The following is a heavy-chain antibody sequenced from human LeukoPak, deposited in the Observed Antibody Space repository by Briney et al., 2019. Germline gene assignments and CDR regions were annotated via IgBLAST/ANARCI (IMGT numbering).Heavy chain of an antibody. V-gene: IGHV1-2*02. CDR3: APTAEAYTSWWKV. CDR1: GYKFTDDY. J-gene: IGHJ4*02. D-gene: IGHD3-16*01. Sequence: ASVTVSCTASGYKFTDDYMHWVRQAPGQGLEFMGWINPDSGFTNYAQKFKGRVTMTRDTSISTAYLEVRSLTSDDTAVYYCAPTAEAYTSWWKVWGQGTLVTVSS. CDR2: INPDSGFT.